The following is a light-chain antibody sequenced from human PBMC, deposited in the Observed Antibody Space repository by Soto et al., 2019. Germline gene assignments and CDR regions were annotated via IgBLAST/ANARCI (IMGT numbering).Light chain of an antibody. CDR3: QEYNSYSGT. Sequence: ITCRASHNINRWLAWYQQKPGEAPKLLIYDASRLESGAPSRFGGSGSGTEVTLSISSLQPGDFAIYYCQEYNSYSGTFG. CDR1: HNINRW. CDR2: DAS. J-gene: IGKJ1*01. V-gene: IGKV1-5*01.